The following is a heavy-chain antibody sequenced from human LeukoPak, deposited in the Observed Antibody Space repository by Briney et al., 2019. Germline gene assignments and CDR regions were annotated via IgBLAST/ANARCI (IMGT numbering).Heavy chain of an antibody. J-gene: IGHJ4*02. V-gene: IGHV4-30-2*01. CDR3: ATHCSGGSCYLV. CDR2: IYHSGST. Sequence: SETLSLTCAVSGGSISSGGYSWSWIRQPAGKGLEWIGYIYHSGSTYYNPSLKSRVTISVDRSKNQFSLKLSSVTAADTAVYYCATHCSGGSCYLVWGQGTLVTVSS. D-gene: IGHD2-15*01. CDR1: GGSISSGGYS.